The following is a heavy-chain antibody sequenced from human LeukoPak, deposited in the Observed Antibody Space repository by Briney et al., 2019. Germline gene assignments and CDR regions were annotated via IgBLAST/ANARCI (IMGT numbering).Heavy chain of an antibody. V-gene: IGHV3-23*01. J-gene: IGHJ5*02. D-gene: IGHD1-26*01. CDR2: ISGTGGST. Sequence: GGSLRLSCAASGVSFSFYSMNWVRQAPGKGLEWASLISGTGGSTYYADSVKGRFTISRDNSKNTLYLQMNSLRAEDTAVYYCAKDYEPLVGVHRWGDWFDPWGQGTLVTVSS. CDR3: AKDYEPLVGVHRWGDWFDP. CDR1: GVSFSFYS.